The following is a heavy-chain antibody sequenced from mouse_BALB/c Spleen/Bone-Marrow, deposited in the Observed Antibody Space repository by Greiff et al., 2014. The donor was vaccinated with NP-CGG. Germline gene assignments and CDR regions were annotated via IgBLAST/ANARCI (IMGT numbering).Heavy chain of an antibody. CDR1: SSTFTDYA. V-gene: IGHV1-67*01. CDR2: ISNYYGNT. J-gene: IGHJ4*01. CDR3: ARSGYRYEDYYAMDY. Sequence: IQLPQSGPDLAMPEVSPKLSSQAPSSTFTDYAMHWVKQSHAKSLEWIGVISNYYGNTNYNQKFKGKATMTVDKSSSTAYMELARLTSEDSAVYYCARSGYRYEDYYAMDYWGQGTSVTVSS. D-gene: IGHD2-14*01.